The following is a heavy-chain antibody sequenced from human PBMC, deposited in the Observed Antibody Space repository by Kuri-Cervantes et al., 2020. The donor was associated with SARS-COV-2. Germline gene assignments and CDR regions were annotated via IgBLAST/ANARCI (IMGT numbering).Heavy chain of an antibody. Sequence: ASVKVSCKASGYTFTSYGISWVRQAPGQGLEWMGRISAYNGNTNYAQKLQGRVTMTTDTSTSTAYMELRSLRSDDTAVYYCARAFCSSTSCYYFDYWGQGTLVTVSS. J-gene: IGHJ4*02. D-gene: IGHD2-2*01. V-gene: IGHV1-18*01. CDR1: GYTFTSYG. CDR3: ARAFCSSTSCYYFDY. CDR2: ISAYNGNT.